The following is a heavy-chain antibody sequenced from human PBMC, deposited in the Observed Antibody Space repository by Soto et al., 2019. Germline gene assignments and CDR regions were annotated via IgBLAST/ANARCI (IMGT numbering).Heavy chain of an antibody. CDR1: GFTFSSYG. V-gene: IGHV3-30*18. CDR3: AKALPVTGDHYFDY. D-gene: IGHD7-27*01. CDR2: ISYDGSNK. Sequence: QVQLVESGGGVVQPVRSLRLSCAASGFTFSSYGMHWVRQAPGKGLEWVAVISYDGSNKYYADSVKGRFTISRDNSKNTLYLQMNSLRAEDTAVYYCAKALPVTGDHYFDYWGQGTLVTVSS. J-gene: IGHJ4*02.